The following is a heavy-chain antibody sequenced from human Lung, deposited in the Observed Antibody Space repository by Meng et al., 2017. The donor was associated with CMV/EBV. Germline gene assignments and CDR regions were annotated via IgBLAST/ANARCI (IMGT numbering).Heavy chain of an antibody. CDR3: ARDVSHRSSAYFAIYYFYALDV. CDR2: ISSSGTYI. Sequence: GGSLRLXCAASGFTFSSYSMNWVRQAPGKGLEWVSSISSSGTYIYYADSVKGRFTISRDNAQNSLYLQMNSLRAEDTAVYYCARDVSHRSSAYFAIYYFYALDVWGQGTXVNVSS. V-gene: IGHV3-21*01. D-gene: IGHD2-21*01. CDR1: GFTFSSYS. J-gene: IGHJ6*01.